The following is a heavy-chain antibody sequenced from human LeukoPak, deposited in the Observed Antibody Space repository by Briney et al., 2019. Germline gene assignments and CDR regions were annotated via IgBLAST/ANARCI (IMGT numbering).Heavy chain of an antibody. CDR3: ARILITIFGNYYYYYMAV. J-gene: IGHJ6*03. Sequence: GGTLRLSCAASGFAFRSYCMSWVRHAPGKGLECVSAISGSGGSTYYADSVKGRFTISRDNSKNTLYLQMNSLRAEDTAEYYCARILITIFGNYYYYYMAVWGKGTTVTVSS. CDR2: ISGSGGST. CDR1: GFAFRSYC. D-gene: IGHD3-3*01. V-gene: IGHV3-23*01.